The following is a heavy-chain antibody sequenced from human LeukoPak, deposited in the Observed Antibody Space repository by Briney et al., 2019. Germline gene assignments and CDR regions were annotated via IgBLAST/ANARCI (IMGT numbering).Heavy chain of an antibody. J-gene: IGHJ4*02. CDR2: IIPIFGTA. D-gene: IGHD1-26*01. CDR3: AREKYSGSYFDY. CDR1: GGTFSSYA. V-gene: IGHV1-69*05. Sequence: GASVKVSCKASGGTFSSYAISWVRQAPGQGLEWMGGIIPIFGTANYAQKFQGRVTITTDESTSTAYMELSSLRSEDTAVYYCAREKYSGSYFDYWGQGTLVTVSS.